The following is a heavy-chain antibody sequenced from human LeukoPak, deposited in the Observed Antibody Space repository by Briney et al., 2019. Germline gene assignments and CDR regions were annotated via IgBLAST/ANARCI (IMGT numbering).Heavy chain of an antibody. D-gene: IGHD1-26*01. Sequence: GGSLRLSCAASGFTFRVYAIHWVRQSSGKGLERVGQIDRKDKGYATATAYAASVKGRFTISRDDSINTAYLQMKSLKTEDTALYYCTRDSGTYNWFDPWGQGTLVTVSS. V-gene: IGHV3-73*01. CDR1: GFTFRVYA. CDR3: TRDSGTYNWFDP. CDR2: IDRKDKGYATAT. J-gene: IGHJ5*02.